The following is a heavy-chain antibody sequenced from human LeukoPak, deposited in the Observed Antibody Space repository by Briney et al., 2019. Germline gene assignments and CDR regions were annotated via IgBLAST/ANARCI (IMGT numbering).Heavy chain of an antibody. V-gene: IGHV1-18*01. D-gene: IGHD5-24*01. CDR3: AREMATIVNQFDY. CDR2: ISPYNGNT. Sequence: ASVKVSCKASGYTFTSYGISWVRQAPGQGLEWMGWISPYNGNTNYAQKLQGRVTMTTDTSTTTAYMELKSLRSDDTAVYYCAREMATIVNQFDYWGQGTLVTVSS. J-gene: IGHJ4*02. CDR1: GYTFTSYG.